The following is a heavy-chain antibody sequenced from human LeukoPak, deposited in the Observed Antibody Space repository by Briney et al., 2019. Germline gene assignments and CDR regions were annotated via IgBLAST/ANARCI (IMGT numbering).Heavy chain of an antibody. CDR1: GFTFSSYA. Sequence: GGSLRLSCAASGFTFSSYATNWVRQAPWKGLGWVSAISGSGGSTYYADSVKGRFTISRDNFKYTLYLQMNSLRAEDKAVYYCARKNRTYGDYVETYFDYWGQGTLVTVSS. J-gene: IGHJ4*02. V-gene: IGHV3-23*01. CDR3: ARKNRTYGDYVETYFDY. CDR2: ISGSGGST. D-gene: IGHD4-17*01.